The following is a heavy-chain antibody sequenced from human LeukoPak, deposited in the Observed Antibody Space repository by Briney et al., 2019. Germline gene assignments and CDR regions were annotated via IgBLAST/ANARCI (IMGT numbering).Heavy chain of an antibody. CDR1: GFTFSSYA. CDR3: AKDAFGWNRNFDY. CDR2: ISGSGGSI. J-gene: IGHJ4*02. D-gene: IGHD1/OR15-1a*01. V-gene: IGHV3-23*01. Sequence: GGSLRLSCEASGFTFSSYAMSWVRQVPGKGLEWVSVISGSGGSIYYADSVKGRFTISRDNSKNTLYLQMNSLRAEDTAVYYCAKDAFGWNRNFDYWGQGTLVTVSS.